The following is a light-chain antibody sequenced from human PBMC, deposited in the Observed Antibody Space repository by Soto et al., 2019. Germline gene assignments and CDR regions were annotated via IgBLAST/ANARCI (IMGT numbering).Light chain of an antibody. V-gene: IGLV2-14*01. J-gene: IGLJ1*01. CDR2: EVV. CDR1: SSDVGGYNY. CDR3: TSYTSSSPLV. Sequence: QSALTQPASVSGSPGQSITISCTGTSSDVGGYNYVSWYQHHPGKAPKLMIYEVVNRPSGVPNRFSGSKSGNTASLTISGLQAEDEADYYCTSYTSSSPLVFGTGTKVTVL.